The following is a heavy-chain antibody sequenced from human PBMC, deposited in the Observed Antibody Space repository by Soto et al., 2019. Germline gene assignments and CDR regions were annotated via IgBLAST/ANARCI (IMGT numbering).Heavy chain of an antibody. V-gene: IGHV1-18*01. J-gene: IGHJ4*02. Sequence: ASVKVSCKASGYTFTSYGISWVRQAPGQGLEWMGWISAYNGNTNYAQKLQGRVTMTTDTSTSTAYMELRSLRSDDTAVYYCARSRITMVRGPPNLPHYWGQGTLVTVSS. CDR2: ISAYNGNT. CDR1: GYTFTSYG. D-gene: IGHD3-10*01. CDR3: ARSRITMVRGPPNLPHY.